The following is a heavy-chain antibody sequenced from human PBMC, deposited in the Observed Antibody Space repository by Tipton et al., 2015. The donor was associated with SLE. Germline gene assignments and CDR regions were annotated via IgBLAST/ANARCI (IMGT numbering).Heavy chain of an antibody. J-gene: IGHJ4*02. CDR2: ISYDGSNK. Sequence: QLVQSGGGVVQPGRSLRLSCAASGFTFSAYVMHWVRQTPGKGLEWVAFISYDGSNKYYADSVKGRFTISRDNSKNTLYLQMNSPRAEDTAVDYCATLTGTGYYFDYWGPGMLVTVSS. CDR3: ATLTGTGYYFDY. CDR1: GFTFSAYV. D-gene: IGHD1-7*01. V-gene: IGHV3-30*04.